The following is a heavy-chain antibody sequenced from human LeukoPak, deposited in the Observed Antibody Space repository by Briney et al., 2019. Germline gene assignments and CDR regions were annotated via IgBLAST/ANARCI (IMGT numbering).Heavy chain of an antibody. Sequence: PSETLSLTCTVSGYSISSGYYWGWIRQPPGKGLEWIGSIHHSGSTYYNPSLKSRVTISVDTSKNQFSLKLSSVTAADTAVYYCARGVDIVATIPDWGQGTLVTVSS. CDR2: IHHSGST. V-gene: IGHV4-38-2*02. J-gene: IGHJ4*02. CDR3: ARGVDIVATIPD. D-gene: IGHD5-12*01. CDR1: GYSISSGYY.